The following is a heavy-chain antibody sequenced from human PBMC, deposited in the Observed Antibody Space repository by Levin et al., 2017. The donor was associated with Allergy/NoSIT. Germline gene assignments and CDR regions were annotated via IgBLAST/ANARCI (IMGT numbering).Heavy chain of an antibody. Sequence: GGSLRLSCAASGFTFSSYSMNWVRQAPGKGLEWVSYISSSSSTIYYADSVKGRFTISRDNAKNSLYLQMNSLRAEDTAVYYCARDLGNTGDYYFDYWGQGTLVTVSS. D-gene: IGHD3-16*01. CDR3: ARDLGNTGDYYFDY. J-gene: IGHJ4*02. CDR1: GFTFSSYS. V-gene: IGHV3-48*01. CDR2: ISSSSSTI.